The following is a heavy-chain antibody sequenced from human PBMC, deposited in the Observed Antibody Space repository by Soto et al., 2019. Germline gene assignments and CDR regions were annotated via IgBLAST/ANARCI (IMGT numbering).Heavy chain of an antibody. CDR1: GYTFTSYA. J-gene: IGHJ4*02. Sequence: ASVKVSCKASGYTFTSYAMHWVRQAPGQRLEWMGWINAGNGNTKYSQKFQGRVTITRDTSASTAYTELSSLRSEDTAVYYCARERSDDSSGYYSPWGQGTLVTVSS. CDR2: INAGNGNT. D-gene: IGHD3-22*01. CDR3: ARERSDDSSGYYSP. V-gene: IGHV1-3*01.